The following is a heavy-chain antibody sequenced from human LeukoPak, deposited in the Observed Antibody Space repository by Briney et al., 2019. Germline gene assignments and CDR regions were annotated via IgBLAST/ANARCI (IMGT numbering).Heavy chain of an antibody. CDR1: GYSISRGYY. CDR2: FDDSGST. Sequence: SETLSLTCAVSGYSISRGYYWGWFRQPPGKGLEWFGSFDDSGSTYYQLSLKSRVTISVDTPKNQFSLKLSSVTAADTAVYYCARLYYDFWSGYYGTSYFDYWGQGTLVTVSS. D-gene: IGHD3-3*01. J-gene: IGHJ4*02. V-gene: IGHV4-38-2*01. CDR3: ARLYYDFWSGYYGTSYFDY.